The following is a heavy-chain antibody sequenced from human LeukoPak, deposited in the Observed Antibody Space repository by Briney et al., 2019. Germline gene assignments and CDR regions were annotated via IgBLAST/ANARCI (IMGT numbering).Heavy chain of an antibody. D-gene: IGHD6-6*01. V-gene: IGHV3-7*01. CDR2: IKQDGSEK. CDR3: ARDPIWSSSSDFFYYMDV. CDR1: GFTFSNYW. J-gene: IGHJ6*03. Sequence: GGSLRLSCAASGFTFSNYWMSWVRQAPGKGLEWVANIKQDGSEKYYVDSVKGRFTISRDNAKNSLYLQMNSLRAEDTAVYYCARDPIWSSSSDFFYYMDVWGKGITVTVSS.